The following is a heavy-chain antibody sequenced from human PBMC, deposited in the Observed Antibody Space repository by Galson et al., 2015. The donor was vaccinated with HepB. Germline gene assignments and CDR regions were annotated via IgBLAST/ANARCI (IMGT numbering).Heavy chain of an antibody. J-gene: IGHJ3*02. V-gene: IGHV4-59*01. CDR1: GDSISPNY. CDR2: IFYSGNT. D-gene: IGHD5-24*01. Sequence: SETLSLTCTISGDSISPNYWTWIRQPPGKRLEWIGYIFYSGNTKYNPSFESRLTISVSTSMNQFSLNLNSVTAADTAVYYCARGRWLQFGLDAFDIWGRGTMVTVSS. CDR3: ARGRWLQFGLDAFDI.